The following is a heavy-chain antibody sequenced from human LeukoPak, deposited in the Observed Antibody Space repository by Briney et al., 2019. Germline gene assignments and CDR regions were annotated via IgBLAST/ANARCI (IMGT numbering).Heavy chain of an antibody. D-gene: IGHD6-13*01. Sequence: PETLSLTCTVSGGSISSYYWSWIRQPAGKGLEWIGRIYSTGSTNYNPSLKSRVTMSVDTSKNQFSLRLRSVTAADTAVYYCARQIASAGTAGFDFWGQGALVTVSS. J-gene: IGHJ4*02. CDR1: GGSISSYY. CDR3: ARQIASAGTAGFDF. CDR2: IYSTGST. V-gene: IGHV4-4*07.